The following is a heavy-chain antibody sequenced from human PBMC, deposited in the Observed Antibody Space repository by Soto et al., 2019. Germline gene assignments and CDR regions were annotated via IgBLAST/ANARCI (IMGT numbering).Heavy chain of an antibody. CDR3: ARAPDYGDFLYYFDY. J-gene: IGHJ4*02. CDR2: ISAYNGNT. D-gene: IGHD4-17*01. V-gene: IGHV1-18*01. CDR1: GYTFTSYG. Sequence: ASVKVSCKASGYTFTSYGISWVRQAPGQGLEWMGWISAYNGNTNYAQKLQGRVTMTTDTSTSTAYMELRSLRSDDTAVYYCARAPDYGDFLYYFDYWGQGTLVTVSS.